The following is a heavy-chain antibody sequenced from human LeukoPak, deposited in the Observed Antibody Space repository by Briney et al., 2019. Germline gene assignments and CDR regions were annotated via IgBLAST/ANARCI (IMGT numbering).Heavy chain of an antibody. CDR3: ARDPAILTYYYDSSKIPS. CDR2: ISSSSSYI. CDR1: GFTFSSYS. V-gene: IGHV3-21*01. Sequence: MTGGSLRLSCAASGFTFSSYSMNWFRQAPGKGLEWVSSISSSSSYIYYADSVKGRFTISRDNAKNSLYLQMNSLRAEDTAVYYCARDPAILTYYYDSSKIPSWGQGTLVTVSS. J-gene: IGHJ5*02. D-gene: IGHD3-22*01.